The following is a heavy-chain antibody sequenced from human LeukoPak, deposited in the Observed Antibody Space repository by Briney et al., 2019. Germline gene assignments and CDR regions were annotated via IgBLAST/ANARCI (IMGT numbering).Heavy chain of an antibody. CDR1: WDSIPSSSAA. Sequence: SQTPSLICSIFWDSIPSSSAAWNWIRHSPSRGLEWLGRTYFKSKWYNDFAVSVRSRITINPDTSKNQFSLQLNSVIPEDTAVYYCARDQRSLIAAAGVASYYYYGMDVWGQGTTVTVSS. CDR2: TYFKSKWYN. CDR3: ARDQRSLIAAAGVASYYYYGMDV. V-gene: IGHV6-1*01. D-gene: IGHD6-13*01. J-gene: IGHJ6*02.